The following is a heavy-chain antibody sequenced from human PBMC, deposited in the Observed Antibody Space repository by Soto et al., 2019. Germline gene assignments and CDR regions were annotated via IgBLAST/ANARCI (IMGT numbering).Heavy chain of an antibody. J-gene: IGHJ6*02. CDR2: FNPTGDTA. CDR1: GYTFTSYY. CDR3: ARGGXIVDTGIGYYYYHAMDV. Sequence: ASVKVSCKASGYTFTSYYIHWVRQAPGQGLEWMGIFNPTGDTASYAQKLQGRVTMTRDTSTGTAYMELGSLRSEDTAVYYCARGGXIVDTGIGYYYYHAMDVWGRGTTVTVSS. D-gene: IGHD5-18*01. V-gene: IGHV1-46*01.